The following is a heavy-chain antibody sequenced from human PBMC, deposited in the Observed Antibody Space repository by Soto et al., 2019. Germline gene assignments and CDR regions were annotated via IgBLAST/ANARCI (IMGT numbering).Heavy chain of an antibody. J-gene: IGHJ4*02. D-gene: IGHD6-6*01. CDR2: IKQDGSQI. Sequence: EVQLVESGGGLVQAGGSLRLSCAASGFIFSNYWMTWVRQAPGKGLEWVANIKQDGSQIYYVDSVKGRFTISRDNAKNSAFLQMNSLRGEDTAVYYCARIGYRSSSFDYWGQGTLVTVSS. CDR1: GFIFSNYW. V-gene: IGHV3-7*01. CDR3: ARIGYRSSSFDY.